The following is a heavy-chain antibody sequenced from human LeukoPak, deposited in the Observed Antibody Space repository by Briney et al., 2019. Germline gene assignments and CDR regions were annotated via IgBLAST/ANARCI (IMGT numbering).Heavy chain of an antibody. Sequence: PGGSLRLSCAASGFTFSSYSMNWVRQAPGKGLEWVAFIRYDGSNKYYADSVKGRFTISRDNSKNTLYLQMNSLRAEDTAVYYCAKDPTFLWEPPDYWGQGTLVTVSS. V-gene: IGHV3-30*02. D-gene: IGHD1-26*01. CDR1: GFTFSSYS. CDR2: IRYDGSNK. J-gene: IGHJ4*02. CDR3: AKDPTFLWEPPDY.